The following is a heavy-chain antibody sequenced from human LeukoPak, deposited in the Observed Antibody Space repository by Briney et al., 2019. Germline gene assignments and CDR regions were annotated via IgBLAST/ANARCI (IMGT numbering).Heavy chain of an antibody. CDR2: ISDSGATI. V-gene: IGHV3-48*04. Sequence: GGSLRLSCAASGFTFSSYSMNWVRQAPGKGLEWVSYISDSGATIYYADSVKGRFTISRDNSKNSLYLQMNSLRAEDTAMYYCASGGSYYYDSSGYPYWGQGTLVTVSS. CDR3: ASGGSYYYDSSGYPY. D-gene: IGHD3-22*01. J-gene: IGHJ4*02. CDR1: GFTFSSYS.